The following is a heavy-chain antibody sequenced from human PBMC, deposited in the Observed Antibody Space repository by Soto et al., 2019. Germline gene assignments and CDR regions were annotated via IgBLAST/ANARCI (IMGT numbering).Heavy chain of an antibody. CDR1: GFTFSSYG. J-gene: IGHJ4*02. CDR3: ARDQMAGGSDYYDSSGEYYFDY. V-gene: IGHV3-33*01. CDR2: IWYDGSNK. Sequence: QVQLVESGGGVVQPGRSLRLSCAASGFTFSSYGMHWVRQAPGKGLEWVAVIWYDGSNKYYADSVKGRFTISRDNSKNTLYLQMNSLRAEDTAVYYCARDQMAGGSDYYDSSGEYYFDYWGQGTLVTVSS. D-gene: IGHD3-22*01.